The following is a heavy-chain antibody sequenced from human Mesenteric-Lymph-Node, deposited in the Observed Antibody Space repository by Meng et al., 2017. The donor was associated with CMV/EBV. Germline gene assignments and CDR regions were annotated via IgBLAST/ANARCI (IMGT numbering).Heavy chain of an antibody. D-gene: IGHD5-12*01. CDR2: MYYSGST. J-gene: IGHJ6*02. V-gene: IGHV4-59*01. CDR1: GGSISSYH. Sequence: GSLRLSCTVSGGSISSYHWSWIRQPPGKGLEWIGYMYYSGSTNYNPSLKSRVTISVDTSKNQFSLKLSSVTAADTAVYYCARDGSGYDFYYDMDVWGQGTTVTVSS. CDR3: ARDGSGYDFYYDMDV.